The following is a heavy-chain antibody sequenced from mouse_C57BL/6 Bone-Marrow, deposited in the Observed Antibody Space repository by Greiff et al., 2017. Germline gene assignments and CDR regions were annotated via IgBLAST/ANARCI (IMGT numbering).Heavy chain of an antibody. CDR3: ARYHSWFAY. D-gene: IGHD1-2*01. CDR1: GYTFTGYW. J-gene: IGHJ3*01. Sequence: QVQLQQSGAELMKPGASVKLSCKATGYTFTGYWIEWVKQRPGHGLEWIGEILPGSGSTNYNEKFTGKATFTADTSSNTAYMQLSSLTPEYSAIYCWARYHSWFAYWGQGTLVTVSA. V-gene: IGHV1-9*01. CDR2: ILPGSGST.